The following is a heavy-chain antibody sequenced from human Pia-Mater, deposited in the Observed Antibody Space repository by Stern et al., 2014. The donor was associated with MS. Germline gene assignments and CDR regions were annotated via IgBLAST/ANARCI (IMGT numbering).Heavy chain of an antibody. V-gene: IGHV1-69*01. Sequence: QVQLVQSGSEVKKPGSSVKVSCKASGDTFRTYAFSWVRQAPGEGLEWMGGNIPVFDTVDYAQKFRGRVTMTADESTTTAYMEVRSLTSEDTAVYYCARGGRSSSYFCPDYWGQGTLVTVSS. CDR1: GDTFRTYA. J-gene: IGHJ4*02. D-gene: IGHD6-13*01. CDR3: ARGGRSSSYFCPDY. CDR2: NIPVFDTV.